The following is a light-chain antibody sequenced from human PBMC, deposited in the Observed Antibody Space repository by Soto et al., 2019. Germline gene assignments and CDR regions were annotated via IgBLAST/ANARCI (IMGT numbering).Light chain of an antibody. Sequence: TQSPATRSVSPGARATLSCRASQSVSSSYLAWYQQKPGQAPRLLIYGASSRATGIPDRFSGSGSGTDFTLTISRLEPEDFAVYYCQQYGSSPRTFGGGTKVDIK. CDR1: QSVSSSY. J-gene: IGKJ4*01. CDR2: GAS. V-gene: IGKV3-20*01. CDR3: QQYGSSPRT.